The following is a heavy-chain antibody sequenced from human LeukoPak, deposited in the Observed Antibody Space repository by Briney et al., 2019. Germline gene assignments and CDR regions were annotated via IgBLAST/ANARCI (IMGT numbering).Heavy chain of an antibody. Sequence: PSETLSLTCNVSGGSISSYYWSWIRQPPGKGLEWIGYIYYSGSTNYNPSLKSRVTISVDTSKNQFSLKLSSVTAADTAVYYCARAAREMATTPDFDYWGQGTLVTVSS. V-gene: IGHV4-59*01. CDR2: IYYSGST. CDR3: ARAAREMATTPDFDY. J-gene: IGHJ4*02. CDR1: GGSISSYY. D-gene: IGHD5-24*01.